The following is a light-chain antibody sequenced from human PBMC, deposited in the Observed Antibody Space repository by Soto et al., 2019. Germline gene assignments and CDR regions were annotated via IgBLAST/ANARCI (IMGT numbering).Light chain of an antibody. CDR2: AAS. J-gene: IGKJ1*01. CDR3: QQSYSTPVT. V-gene: IGKV1-39*01. CDR1: QSISSY. Sequence: DIQMTQSPSSLSSSLGDIVTITCRASQSISSYLNWYQQKPGKAPKLLIYAASSLQSGVPSRFSGSGSGTDFTLTISSLQPEDFATYYCQQSYSTPVTFGQGTKV.